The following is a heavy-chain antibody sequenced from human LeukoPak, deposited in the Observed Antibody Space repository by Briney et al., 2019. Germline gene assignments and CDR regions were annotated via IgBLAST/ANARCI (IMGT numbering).Heavy chain of an antibody. Sequence: PSETLSLTCAVYGGSFSGYYWSWIRQPPGKGLEWIGEINHSGSTNYNPSLKSRVTISVDTSKNQFSLKLSSVTAADTAVYYCARGRTAAAGTGPYYYYGMDVWGQGTTVTVSS. CDR1: GGSFSGYY. CDR3: ARGRTAAAGTGPYYYYGMDV. J-gene: IGHJ6*02. V-gene: IGHV4-34*01. D-gene: IGHD6-13*01. CDR2: INHSGST.